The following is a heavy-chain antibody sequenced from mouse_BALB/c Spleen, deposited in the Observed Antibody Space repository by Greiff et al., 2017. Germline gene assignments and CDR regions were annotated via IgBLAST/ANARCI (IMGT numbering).Heavy chain of an antibody. CDR1: GFTFSSFG. V-gene: IGHV5-17*02. CDR3: ARGVNSFAY. D-gene: IGHD1-3*01. Sequence: EVQLVESGGGLVQPGGSRKLSCAASGFTFSSFGMHWVRQAPEKGLEWVAYISSGSSTIYYADTVKGRFTISRDNPKNTLFLQMTSLRSEDTAMYYCARGVNSFAYWGQGTLVTVSA. J-gene: IGHJ3*01. CDR2: ISSGSSTI.